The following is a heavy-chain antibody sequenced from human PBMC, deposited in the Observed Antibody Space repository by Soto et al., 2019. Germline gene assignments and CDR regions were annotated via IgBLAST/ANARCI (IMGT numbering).Heavy chain of an antibody. CDR3: ARGSNTLPFW. V-gene: IGHV3-7*04. Sequence: EVQLVESGGGLVQPGGSLRLSCAASGFTISNYWMNWVRQAPGKGLEWVANIKQDGSEKNYVDSVKGRFTISRDNAENSLYLQMNSLRAEDTAVYYCARGSNTLPFWWGQGTLVTVSS. CDR2: IKQDGSEK. D-gene: IGHD3-3*01. J-gene: IGHJ4*02. CDR1: GFTISNYW.